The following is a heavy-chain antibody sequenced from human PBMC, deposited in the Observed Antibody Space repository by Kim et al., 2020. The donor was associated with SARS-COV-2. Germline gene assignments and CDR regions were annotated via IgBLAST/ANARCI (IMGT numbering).Heavy chain of an antibody. J-gene: IGHJ5*02. CDR3: ARLYDSSGYYSKGLNWFDP. Sequence: SETLSLTCTVSGGSISSSSYYWGWIRQPPGKGLEWIGNIYYSGSTYYNPSLKSRVTISVDTSKNQFSLKLSSVTAADTAVYYCARLYDSSGYYSKGLNWFDPWGQGTLVTVSS. CDR2: IYYSGST. CDR1: GGSISSSSYY. D-gene: IGHD3-22*01. V-gene: IGHV4-39*01.